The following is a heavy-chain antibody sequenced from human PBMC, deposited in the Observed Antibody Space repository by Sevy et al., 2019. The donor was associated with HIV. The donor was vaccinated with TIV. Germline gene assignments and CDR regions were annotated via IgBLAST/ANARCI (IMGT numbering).Heavy chain of an antibody. CDR3: VSGTTFYDLWTGGDY. J-gene: IGHJ4*02. V-gene: IGHV1-18*01. D-gene: IGHD3-3*01. Sequence: ASVKVSCKASGYTFTNYAISWVRQAPGQGLEWMGCISGFNGDTKNAEKFQGRFTMTTDTSTKTAYMDLRSLRSDDTAVYYWVSGTTFYDLWTGGDYWGQGTLVTVSS. CDR2: ISGFNGDT. CDR1: GYTFTNYA.